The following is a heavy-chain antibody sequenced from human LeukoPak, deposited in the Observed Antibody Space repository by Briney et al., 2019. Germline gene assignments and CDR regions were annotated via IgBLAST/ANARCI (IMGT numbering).Heavy chain of an antibody. CDR2: ISAYNGNT. CDR3: ARVSVLGTLKSIYGMDV. V-gene: IGHV1-18*01. D-gene: IGHD1-14*01. Sequence: GASVKASCKASGYTFTSYGISWVRQAPGQGLEWMGWISAYNGNTNYAQKLQGRVTMTTDTSTSTAYMELRSLSSDDTAVYYCARVSVLGTLKSIYGMDVWGQGTTVTVSS. CDR1: GYTFTSYG. J-gene: IGHJ6*02.